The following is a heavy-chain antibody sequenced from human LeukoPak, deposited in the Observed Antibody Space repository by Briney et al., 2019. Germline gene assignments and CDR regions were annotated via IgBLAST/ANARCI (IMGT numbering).Heavy chain of an antibody. CDR3: ARHQYSSSSCCFDY. V-gene: IGHV4-38-2*01. J-gene: IGHJ4*02. CDR2: IYHSGST. D-gene: IGHD6-6*01. Sequence: PSETLSLTCAVSGYSISSGYYWGWIRQPPGKGLEWIGSIYHSGSTYYNPSLKSRVTISVDTSKNQFSLKLSSVTAADTAVYYCARHQYSSSSCCFDYWGQGTLVTVSS. CDR1: GYSISSGYY.